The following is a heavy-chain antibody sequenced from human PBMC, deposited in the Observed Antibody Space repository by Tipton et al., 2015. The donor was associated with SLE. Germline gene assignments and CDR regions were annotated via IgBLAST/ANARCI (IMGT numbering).Heavy chain of an antibody. J-gene: IGHJ4*02. V-gene: IGHV4-61*02. Sequence: TLSLTCTVSGGSISSGNYYWTWIRQPAGKGLEWLGRIYASGSTTYNPSLKSRVTLSVDMSKNQFSLKLISVTAADTAVYYCGRGGLRMRDWIDYWGQGTLVNVSS. CDR2: IYASGST. D-gene: IGHD1-14*01. CDR3: GRGGLRMRDWIDY. CDR1: GGSISSGNYY.